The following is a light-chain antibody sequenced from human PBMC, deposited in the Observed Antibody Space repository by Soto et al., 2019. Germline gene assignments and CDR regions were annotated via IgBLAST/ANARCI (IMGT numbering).Light chain of an antibody. J-gene: IGKJ1*01. V-gene: IGKV1-5*01. CDR2: DAS. CDR1: QNINRR. CDR3: QQYNNYPWT. Sequence: DIQMTQSPSTLSASVGDRVTITCRASQNINRRLAWYQQKPGKAPNLQIYDASSLESGVPARFSGGGSGTEFTLTISSLQPDDFSTFYCQQYNNYPWTFGQGTKVEIK.